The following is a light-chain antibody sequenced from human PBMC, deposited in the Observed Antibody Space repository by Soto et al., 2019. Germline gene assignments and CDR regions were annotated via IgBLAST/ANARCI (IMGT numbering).Light chain of an antibody. CDR2: DAS. Sequence: DVQMTQSPSSLSASVGDRVTITCQANQDIRNYLNWYQHKAGQAPKLLIYDASSLETGVPSRFSGSGSGRQFTLTITSLQPEDTATYYCQQYDTLPPGYTFGQGTKLEIK. V-gene: IGKV1-33*01. CDR3: QQYDTLPPGYT. CDR1: QDIRNY. J-gene: IGKJ2*01.